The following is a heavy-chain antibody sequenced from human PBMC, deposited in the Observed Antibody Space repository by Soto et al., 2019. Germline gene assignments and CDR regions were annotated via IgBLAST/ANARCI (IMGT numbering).Heavy chain of an antibody. J-gene: IGHJ4*02. CDR2: ISSSGSTI. D-gene: IGHD5-12*01. Sequence: SGGSLRLSCAASGFTFSSYEMNWVRQAPGKGLEWVSYISSSGSTIYYADSVKGRFTISRDNAKNSLYLQMNSLRAEDTAVYYCARQSGYSGYDPSYYFDYWGQGTLVTVS. CDR3: ARQSGYSGYDPSYYFDY. V-gene: IGHV3-48*03. CDR1: GFTFSSYE.